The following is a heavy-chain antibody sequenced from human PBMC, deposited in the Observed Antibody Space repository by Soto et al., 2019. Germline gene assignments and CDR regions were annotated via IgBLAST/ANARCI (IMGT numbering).Heavy chain of an antibody. V-gene: IGHV3-30-3*01. CDR3: ARVGDTAMVAYYFDY. CDR2: ISYDGSNK. Sequence: GGSLRLSCAASGFTFSSYAMHWVRQAPGKGLEWVAVISYDGSNKYYADSVKGRFTISRDNSKNTLYLQMNSLRAEDTAVYYCARVGDTAMVAYYFDYWGQGTLVTVSS. D-gene: IGHD5-18*01. CDR1: GFTFSSYA. J-gene: IGHJ4*02.